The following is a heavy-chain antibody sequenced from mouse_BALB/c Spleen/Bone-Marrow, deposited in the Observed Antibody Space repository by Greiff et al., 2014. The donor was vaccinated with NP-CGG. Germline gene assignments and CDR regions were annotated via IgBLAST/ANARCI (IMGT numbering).Heavy chain of an antibody. Sequence: VQLQQSGPDLVKPSQSLSLTCTVTGYSITSGYSWHWIRQFPGNKLEWMGYIHYSGSTNYNPSLKSRISITRDTSKNQFFLQLISATTEDTATYYCARGENYGYDGFAYWGQGTLVTVSA. CDR2: IHYSGST. D-gene: IGHD2-2*01. J-gene: IGHJ3*01. CDR3: ARGENYGYDGFAY. V-gene: IGHV3-1*02. CDR1: GYSITSGYS.